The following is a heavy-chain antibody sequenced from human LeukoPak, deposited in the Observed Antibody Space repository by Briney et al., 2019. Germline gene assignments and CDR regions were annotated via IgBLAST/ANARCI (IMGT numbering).Heavy chain of an antibody. J-gene: IGHJ6*03. D-gene: IGHD3-10*01. CDR3: ARGGSGRSYYYMDV. Sequence: GGSLRLSCAASGFTFNNYEFNWIRQAPGKGLEWVSSISSSSSYIYYADSVKGRFTISRDNAKNSLYPQMSSLRVEDTAVYYCARGGSGRSYYYMDVWGKGTTVTISS. V-gene: IGHV3-21*01. CDR2: ISSSSSYI. CDR1: GFTFNNYE.